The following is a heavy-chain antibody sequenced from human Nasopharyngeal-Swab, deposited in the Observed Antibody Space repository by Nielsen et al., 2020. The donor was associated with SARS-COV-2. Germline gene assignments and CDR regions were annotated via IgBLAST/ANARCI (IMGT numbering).Heavy chain of an antibody. V-gene: IGHV3-33*01. J-gene: IGHJ4*02. CDR2: IWFDGTKK. D-gene: IGHD5-12*01. CDR3: ARDGGYGGWYVDY. Sequence: WIRQPPGKGLEWVAVIWFDGTKKNYADSVKGRFTISRDNSKNTLYLQMNSLRAEDTAVYYCARDGGYGGWYVDYWGQGTLVTVSS.